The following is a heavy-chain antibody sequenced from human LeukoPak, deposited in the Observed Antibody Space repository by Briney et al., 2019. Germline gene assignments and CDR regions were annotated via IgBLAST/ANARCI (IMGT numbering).Heavy chain of an antibody. D-gene: IGHD6-13*01. Sequence: PGGSLRLSCAASGFTFSSYWMSWVRQAPGEGLEWVAKINQDGTEKAYVDSVRGRFTISRDNAKNSLFLQMNSLRAEDTAVYYRARGLLIAAAGTWWGQGTLVTVSS. CDR2: INQDGTEK. CDR1: GFTFSSYW. V-gene: IGHV3-7*03. J-gene: IGHJ4*02. CDR3: ARGLLIAAAGTW.